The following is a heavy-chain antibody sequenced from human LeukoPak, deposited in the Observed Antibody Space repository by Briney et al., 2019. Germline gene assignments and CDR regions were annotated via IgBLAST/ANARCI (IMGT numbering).Heavy chain of an antibody. D-gene: IGHD3-16*01. J-gene: IGHJ4*02. Sequence: PGGSLKLSCAASGFTFRDSPMHWVRQASGKGLEWVGRIRSKPNSYATGYAASVKGRFTISRDDSINTAYLQMNSLKAEDMAVYFCATLTYPFDYWGQGILVTVSS. CDR1: GFTFRDSP. V-gene: IGHV3-73*01. CDR2: IRSKPNSYAT. CDR3: ATLTYPFDY.